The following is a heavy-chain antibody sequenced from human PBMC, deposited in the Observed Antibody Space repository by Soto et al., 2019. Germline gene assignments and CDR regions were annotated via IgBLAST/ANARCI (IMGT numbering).Heavy chain of an antibody. CDR1: GFTFSTFW. J-gene: IGHJ4*02. D-gene: IGHD6-6*01. V-gene: IGHV3-74*01. CDR2: INSDGSTT. CDR3: ARDLRPTDY. Sequence: GGSLRLSCAASGFTFSTFWMHWVRQTPGKGLVWVSRINSDGSTTQYADYEKDRFTIPRDNAKDTLYLQMNGLRAEDTAVYYCARDLRPTDYWGQGT.